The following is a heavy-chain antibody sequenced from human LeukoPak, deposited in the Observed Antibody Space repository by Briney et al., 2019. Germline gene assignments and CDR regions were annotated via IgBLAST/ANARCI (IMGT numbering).Heavy chain of an antibody. CDR2: FDPEDGET. V-gene: IGHV1-24*01. D-gene: IGHD2-21*02. CDR1: GYTLTELS. Sequence: ASVKVSCKVSGYTLTELSMHWVRQAPGKGLEWMGGFDPEDGETIYAQKFQGRATMTEDTSTDTAYMELSSLRSEDTAVYYCAKGVPLHIVVVTAIRAWGQGTLVTVSS. J-gene: IGHJ5*02. CDR3: AKGVPLHIVVVTAIRA.